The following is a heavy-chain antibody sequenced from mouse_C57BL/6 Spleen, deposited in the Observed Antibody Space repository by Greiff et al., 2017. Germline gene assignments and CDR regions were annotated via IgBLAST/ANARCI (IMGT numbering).Heavy chain of an antibody. Sequence: VMLLESGPGLVAPSPSLSITCTASGFSLTSYGVSWVRQPPGKGLEWLGVICGDGSTNYHSALISRLSISKDNSKSQVFFKLNGLQTDDTATYYCTKEDPQDAMDYWGQGTSVTVSS. CDR1: GFSLTSYG. D-gene: IGHD3-1*01. CDR3: TKEDPQDAMDY. V-gene: IGHV2-3*01. J-gene: IGHJ4*01. CDR2: ICGDGST.